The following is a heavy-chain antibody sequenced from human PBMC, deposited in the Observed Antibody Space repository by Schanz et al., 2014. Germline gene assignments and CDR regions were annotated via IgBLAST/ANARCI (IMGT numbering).Heavy chain of an antibody. V-gene: IGHV3-30*02. CDR2: IRFDGSDK. Sequence: QLVESGGGVVQPGRSLRLSCAASGFTFSSYGMHWVRQAPGKGLEWVTFIRFDGSDKYYADSVKGRFTISRDNSKNTLYLQMNSLRTEYTAVYCCAKSYDTSGYSGFDYWGQGTLVTVSS. J-gene: IGHJ4*02. D-gene: IGHD3-22*01. CDR1: GFTFSSYG. CDR3: AKSYDTSGYSGFDY.